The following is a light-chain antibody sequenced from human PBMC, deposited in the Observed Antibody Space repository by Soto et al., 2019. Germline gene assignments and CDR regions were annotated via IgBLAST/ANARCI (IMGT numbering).Light chain of an antibody. Sequence: DIQMTQSPSSLSASVGDKVTITCRASQTISSYLNWYQQKPGKAPELLISAASSLQSGVPSRFSGSASGTDFTLTIRSLQPEEFATYYCQQSYITPLTFGGGTKVEIK. CDR1: QTISSY. CDR2: AAS. V-gene: IGKV1-39*01. J-gene: IGKJ4*01. CDR3: QQSYITPLT.